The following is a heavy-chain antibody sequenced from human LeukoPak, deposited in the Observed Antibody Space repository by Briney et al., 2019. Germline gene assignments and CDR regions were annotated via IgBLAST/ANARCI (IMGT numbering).Heavy chain of an antibody. V-gene: IGHV1-46*01. J-gene: IGHJ4*02. CDR3: ASAAPHFDY. CDR2: INPSSGST. D-gene: IGHD2-15*01. CDR1: GYTSTSYY. Sequence: ASVTVSFKASGYTSTSYYMHWGRQAPRQRPGWVGIINPSSGSTSYAQKFQGRVTMTRDTSTSTVYMELSSLRSEDTAVYYCASAAPHFDYWGQGTLVTVSS.